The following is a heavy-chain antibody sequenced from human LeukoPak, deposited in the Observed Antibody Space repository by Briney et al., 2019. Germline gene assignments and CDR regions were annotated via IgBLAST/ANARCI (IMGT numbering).Heavy chain of an antibody. Sequence: SETLSLTCTVSGGSISSYYWSWIRQPRGKGLEWIGYIYYSGSTNYNPSLRSRVTISVDTSKNQFSLKLSSVTAADTAVYYCARHSDSYYDFWSGYSQYYGMDVWGQGTTVTVSS. D-gene: IGHD3-3*01. V-gene: IGHV4-59*01. CDR1: GGSISSYY. CDR2: IYYSGST. J-gene: IGHJ6*02. CDR3: ARHSDSYYDFWSGYSQYYGMDV.